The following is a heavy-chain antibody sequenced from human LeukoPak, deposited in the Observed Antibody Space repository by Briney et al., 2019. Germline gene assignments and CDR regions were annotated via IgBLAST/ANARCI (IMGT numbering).Heavy chain of an antibody. J-gene: IGHJ4*02. V-gene: IGHV3-30*02. CDR1: GFTFRSYG. Sequence: GGSLRLSCTASGFTFRSYGMHWVRQAPGKGLEWLAFIQSDGRNQYYADSVKGQFTISRDNAKNSLYLQMNSLRVEDTAVYYCARDRVSGSGSIDYWGQGTLVTVSS. CDR2: IQSDGRNQ. D-gene: IGHD3-10*01. CDR3: ARDRVSGSGSIDY.